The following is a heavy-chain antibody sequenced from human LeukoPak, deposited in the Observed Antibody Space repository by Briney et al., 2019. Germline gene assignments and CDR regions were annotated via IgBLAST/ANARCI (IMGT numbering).Heavy chain of an antibody. CDR1: GFTFSSYG. CDR3: ASLTYGSGSYY. J-gene: IGHJ4*02. V-gene: IGHV3-30*03. Sequence: GGSLRLSCAASGFTFSSYGMHWVRQAPGKGLEWVAVISYDGSNKYYADSVKGRFTISRDNSKNTLYLQMNSLRAEDTAVYYCASLTYGSGSYYWGQGTLVTVSS. D-gene: IGHD3-10*01. CDR2: ISYDGSNK.